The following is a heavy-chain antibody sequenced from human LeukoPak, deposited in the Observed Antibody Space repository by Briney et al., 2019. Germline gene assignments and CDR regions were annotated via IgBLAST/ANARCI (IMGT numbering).Heavy chain of an antibody. CDR2: IKKDGSEN. D-gene: IGHD5-18*01. CDR3: ARDLSGVTGYTYGRGIDY. Sequence: PGGSLRLSCAASRFTFSSYWMSWVRQAPGKGLEWVANIKKDGSENYYVDSVKSRFTNSRDNAKTSLYLQMNSLRAEDTAVYYCARDLSGVTGYTYGRGIDYWGQGTLVTVSS. V-gene: IGHV3-7*01. CDR1: RFTFSSYW. J-gene: IGHJ4*02.